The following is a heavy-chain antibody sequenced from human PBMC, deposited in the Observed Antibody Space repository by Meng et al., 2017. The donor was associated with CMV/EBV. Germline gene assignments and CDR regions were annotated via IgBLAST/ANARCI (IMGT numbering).Heavy chain of an antibody. V-gene: IGHV3-74*01. Sequence: GESLKISCAASGFTFDDYGMNWVRQAPGKGLVWVSRISPDGSSTDYADAVKGRFTTSRDKAKSTVFLQMNSLRPDDTAVYYCVRVGDGRTYGKFEYWGQGALVTVSS. D-gene: IGHD3-10*01. CDR3: VRVGDGRTYGKFEY. J-gene: IGHJ4*02. CDR2: ISPDGSST. CDR1: GFTFDDYG.